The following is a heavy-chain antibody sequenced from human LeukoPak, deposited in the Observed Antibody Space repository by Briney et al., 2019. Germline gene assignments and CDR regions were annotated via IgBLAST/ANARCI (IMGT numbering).Heavy chain of an antibody. CDR3: ARVGIYGDYNRYFDY. CDR2: ISWNSGYI. CDR1: GFTFDDYA. D-gene: IGHD4-17*01. Sequence: SLRLSCAASGFTFDDYAMHWVRQAPGKGLEWVSGISWNSGYIGYADSVKGRSTISRDNAKNSLYLQMNSLRAEDTALYYCARVGIYGDYNRYFDYWGQGTLVTVSS. J-gene: IGHJ4*02. V-gene: IGHV3-9*01.